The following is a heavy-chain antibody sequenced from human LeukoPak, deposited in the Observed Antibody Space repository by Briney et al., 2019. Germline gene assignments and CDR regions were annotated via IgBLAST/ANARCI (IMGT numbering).Heavy chain of an antibody. V-gene: IGHV1-18*04. D-gene: IGHD2-2*01. CDR1: GYTFTSYG. J-gene: IGHJ6*04. CDR3: ARDRSVVVPAHYHYGMDV. Sequence: GASVKVSCKASGYTFTSYGIRWVRQAPGQGLEWMGWISAYNGNTNYAQKLQGRVTMTTDTSTSTAYMELRSLRSDDTAVYYCARDRSVVVPAHYHYGMDVWGKGTTVTVSS. CDR2: ISAYNGNT.